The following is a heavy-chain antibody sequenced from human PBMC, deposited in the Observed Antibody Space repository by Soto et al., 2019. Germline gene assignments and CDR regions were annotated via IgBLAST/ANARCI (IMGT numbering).Heavy chain of an antibody. CDR2: IYPGDSDT. J-gene: IGHJ6*04. CDR3: AKTAAGGENYYGMDV. CDR1: GYSFTSYW. V-gene: IGHV5-51*01. Sequence: PGESLKISCKGSGYSFTSYWIGWARQMPGKGLEWMGIIYPGDSDTRYSPSFQGQVTISADKSISTAYLQWSSLKASDTAMYYCAKTAAGGENYYGMDVWGEGTTVTLSS. D-gene: IGHD6-13*01.